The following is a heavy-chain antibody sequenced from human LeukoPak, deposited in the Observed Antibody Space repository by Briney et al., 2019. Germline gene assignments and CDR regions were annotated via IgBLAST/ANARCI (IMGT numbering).Heavy chain of an antibody. CDR2: IYYSGSN. V-gene: IGHV4-59*01. D-gene: IGHD6-13*01. J-gene: IGHJ5*02. CDR1: VGSINSYY. CDR3: ARGIAAAGGWFDP. Sequence: PSETLSLTRTVSVGSINSYYWRWIRQPPGRGLGGIGYIYYSGSNNYNPSLKSRVTISVDTSKNQFSLKLSSVAAAETAVYYCARGIAAAGGWFDPRGQGTLVTVSS.